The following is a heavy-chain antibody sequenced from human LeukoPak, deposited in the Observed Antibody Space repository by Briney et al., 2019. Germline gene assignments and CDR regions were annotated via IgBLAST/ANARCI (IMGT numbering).Heavy chain of an antibody. Sequence: GGSLRLSCAASGFTFSSYSMNWVRQAPGRGLEWVSSISSRSTYIYYTDSLKGRFTISRDNAKNSLYLQMNSLRAEDTAVYYCAARDSYGSGSYPIDYWGQGTLVTVSS. CDR3: AARDSYGSGSYPIDY. CDR2: ISSRSTYI. J-gene: IGHJ4*02. CDR1: GFTFSSYS. D-gene: IGHD3-10*01. V-gene: IGHV3-21*01.